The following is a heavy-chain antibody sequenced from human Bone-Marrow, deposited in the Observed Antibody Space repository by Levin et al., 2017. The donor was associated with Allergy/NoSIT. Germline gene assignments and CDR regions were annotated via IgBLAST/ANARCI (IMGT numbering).Heavy chain of an antibody. V-gene: IGHV4-39*01. D-gene: IGHD6-19*01. CDR3: ARLTHYTGGWYGWYFDL. CDR1: GVSFSSINYY. Sequence: SQTLSLTCTVSGVSFSSINYYWGWIRQSPGKGLEWIGYVSHSGSTYYDPSLKSRVTISVDTSKNQSSLKVSSVTTADTAVYFCARLTHYTGGWYGWYFDLWGRGTLVTVSS. J-gene: IGHJ2*01. CDR2: VSHSGST.